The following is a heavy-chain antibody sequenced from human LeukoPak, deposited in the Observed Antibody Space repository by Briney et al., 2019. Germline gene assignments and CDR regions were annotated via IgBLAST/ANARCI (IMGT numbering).Heavy chain of an antibody. CDR1: GGSISRSSYY. D-gene: IGHD6-19*01. CDR3: ARLGGPPLPSSSGWRNWFDP. CDR2: IYYSGST. V-gene: IGHV4-39*07. Sequence: TSETLSLTCTVSGGSISRSSYYWGWIRQPPGKGLEWIGSIYYSGSTYYNPSLKSRVTISVDTSKNQFSLKLSSVTAADTAVYYCARLGGPPLPSSSGWRNWFDPWGQGTLVTVSS. J-gene: IGHJ5*02.